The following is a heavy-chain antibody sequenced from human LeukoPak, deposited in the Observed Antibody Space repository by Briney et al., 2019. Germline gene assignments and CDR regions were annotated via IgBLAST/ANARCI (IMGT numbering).Heavy chain of an antibody. CDR2: LSGGGGST. J-gene: IGHJ4*02. CDR3: AKDRYYDSTILDY. Sequence: GGSLRLSCAASGFTFSSYAMSWVRQAPGKGLEWVSSLSGGGGSTYYADSVKGRFTISRDNSKNTLYLQMNSRRAEDTAVYYCAKDRYYDSTILDYWGQGTLVTFSS. D-gene: IGHD3-22*01. V-gene: IGHV3-23*01. CDR1: GFTFSSYA.